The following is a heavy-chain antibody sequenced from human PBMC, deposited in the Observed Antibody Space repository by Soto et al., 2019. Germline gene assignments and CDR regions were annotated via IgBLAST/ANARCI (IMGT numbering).Heavy chain of an antibody. Sequence: SVEVSCKASGGTFSSYAISWVGPALGKGLEWMGWISAYNGNTNYAQKLQGRVTMTTDTSTSTAYMELRSLRSEDTAVYYCARDSAITHPVVNWGQGTMVTV. D-gene: IGHD1-26*01. CDR1: GGTFSSYA. CDR3: ARDSAITHPVVN. J-gene: IGHJ3*02. CDR2: ISAYNGNT. V-gene: IGHV1-18*01.